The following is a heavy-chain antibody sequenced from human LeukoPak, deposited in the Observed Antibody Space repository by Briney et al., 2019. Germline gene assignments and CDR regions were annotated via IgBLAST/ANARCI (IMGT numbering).Heavy chain of an antibody. Sequence: PGGSLRLSCAASGFTFSRYWMSWVRQAPGKGLEWVANIKEDGSVKYYVESVKGRFTISRDNAKNSLYLQMNSLRVEDTAVYYCAASISMFDYWGQGTLVTVSS. J-gene: IGHJ4*02. CDR2: IKEDGSVK. CDR1: GFTFSRYW. V-gene: IGHV3-7*02. CDR3: AASISMFDY. D-gene: IGHD2/OR15-2a*01.